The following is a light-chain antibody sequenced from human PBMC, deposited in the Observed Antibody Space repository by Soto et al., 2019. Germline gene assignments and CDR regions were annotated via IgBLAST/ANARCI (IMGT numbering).Light chain of an antibody. V-gene: IGKV1-5*01. CDR1: QSISSW. CDR2: DAS. J-gene: IGKJ2*01. CDR3: QQYNSYSHT. Sequence: DIQMTQSPSTLSASVGDRVTITCRASQSISSWLAWYQQKPGKAPNLLIFDASSLESGVPSRFSGSGSGTEFTLTISSLQPHDFATYYCQQYNSYSHTFGQGTKLEIK.